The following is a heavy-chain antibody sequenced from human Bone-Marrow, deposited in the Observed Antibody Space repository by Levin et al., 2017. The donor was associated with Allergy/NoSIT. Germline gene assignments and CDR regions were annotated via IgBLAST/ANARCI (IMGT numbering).Heavy chain of an antibody. V-gene: IGHV3-48*01. D-gene: IGHD3-16*01. CDR1: GFTFSSYS. CDR3: ARGFWENLEAYYYYGMDV. Sequence: PGGSLRLSCAASGFTFSSYSMNWVRQAPGKGLEWVSYISSSSSTIYYADSVKGRFTISRDNAKNSLYLQMNSLRAEDTAVYYCARGFWENLEAYYYYGMDVWGQGTTVTVSS. CDR2: ISSSSSTI. J-gene: IGHJ6*02.